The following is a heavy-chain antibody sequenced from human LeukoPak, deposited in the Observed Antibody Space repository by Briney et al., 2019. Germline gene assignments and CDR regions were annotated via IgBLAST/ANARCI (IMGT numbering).Heavy chain of an antibody. CDR1: GFIFNNYC. V-gene: IGHV3-23*01. CDR2: ISNDGGGT. J-gene: IGHJ4*02. D-gene: IGHD3-22*01. Sequence: GSLRLSCAASGFIFNNYCLVWVRQAPGKGLEWVPAISNDGGGTTYSDFVKGRFSVSRENSNNTLFLQMNSMRAEDTALYYCAKGSSGYFFDLWGQGTLVTVSS. CDR3: AKGSSGYFFDL.